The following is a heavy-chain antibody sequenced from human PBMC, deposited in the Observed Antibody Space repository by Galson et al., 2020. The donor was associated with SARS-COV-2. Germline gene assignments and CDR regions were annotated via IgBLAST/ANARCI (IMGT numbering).Heavy chain of an antibody. V-gene: IGHV1-24*01. CDR3: ATGPAVAGTLSGDYYYYGMDV. J-gene: IGHJ6*02. D-gene: IGHD6-19*01. Sequence: ASVKVSCKVSGYTLTELSMHWVRQAPGKGLEWMGGFDPEDGETIYAQKFQGRVTMTEDTSTDTAYMELSSLRSEDTAVYYCATGPAVAGTLSGDYYYYGMDVWGQGTTVTVSS. CDR2: FDPEDGET. CDR1: GYTLTELS.